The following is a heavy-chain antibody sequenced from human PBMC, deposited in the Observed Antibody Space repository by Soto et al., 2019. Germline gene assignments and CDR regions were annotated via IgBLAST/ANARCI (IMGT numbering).Heavy chain of an antibody. V-gene: IGHV4-61*01. CDR2: TYYSGST. CDR3: ARAQKYYYDSSGYPIDY. Sequence: KPSETLSLTCTVSGGSVSSGSYYWSWIRQPPGKGLEWIGYTYYSGSTNYNPSLKSRVTISVDTSKNQFSLKLSSVTAADTAVYYCARAQKYYYDSSGYPIDYWGQGTLVTVSS. CDR1: GGSVSSGSYY. J-gene: IGHJ4*02. D-gene: IGHD3-22*01.